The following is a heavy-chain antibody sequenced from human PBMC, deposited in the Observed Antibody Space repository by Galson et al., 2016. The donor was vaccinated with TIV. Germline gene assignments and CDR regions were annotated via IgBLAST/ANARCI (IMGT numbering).Heavy chain of an antibody. CDR3: ARDSPGAAKFFDY. CDR1: GYMFIYHA. CDR2: INCGNGNT. Sequence: SVKVSCKASGYMFIYHAVHWVRQAPGQRLEWMGWINCGNGNTKYAQKFKGRVTITRDTSASTVYMELSSLTSDDTSVYFCARDSPGAAKFFDYWGQGALAAVSS. J-gene: IGHJ4*02. V-gene: IGHV1-3*01. D-gene: IGHD7-27*01.